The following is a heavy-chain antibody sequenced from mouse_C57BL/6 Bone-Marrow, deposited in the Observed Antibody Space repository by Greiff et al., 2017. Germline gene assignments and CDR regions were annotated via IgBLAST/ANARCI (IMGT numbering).Heavy chain of an antibody. CDR1: GYTFTSYW. Sequence: QVQLQQPGAELVKPGASVKLSCKASGYTFTSYWLHWVKQRPGRGLEWIGRIDPNSGGTKYNEQFKSKATLTVDKPSSTAYMQLSSLTSEDSAVYYCARSAYYSNYGYYYAMDYWGQGTSVTVSS. D-gene: IGHD2-5*01. CDR3: ARSAYYSNYGYYYAMDY. J-gene: IGHJ4*01. CDR2: IDPNSGGT. V-gene: IGHV1-72*01.